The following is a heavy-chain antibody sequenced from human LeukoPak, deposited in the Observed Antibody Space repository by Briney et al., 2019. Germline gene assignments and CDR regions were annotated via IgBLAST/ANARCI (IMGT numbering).Heavy chain of an antibody. CDR2: ISYDGSNK. D-gene: IGHD3-22*01. CDR3: ARRPYYYDSSGYRDY. V-gene: IGHV3-30*04. Sequence: AGGSLRLSCAASGFTFSSYAMHWVRQAPGKGLEWVALISYDGSNKYYADSVKGRFTISRDNSKNTLYLQMNSLRGEDTAVYYCARRPYYYDSSGYRDYWGQGTLVTVSS. J-gene: IGHJ4*02. CDR1: GFTFSSYA.